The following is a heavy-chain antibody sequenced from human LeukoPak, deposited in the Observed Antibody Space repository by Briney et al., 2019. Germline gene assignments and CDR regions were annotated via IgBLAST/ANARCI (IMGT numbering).Heavy chain of an antibody. Sequence: GASVKVSCKASGYTFTSYDINWVRQATGQGLEWMGWMNPNSGNTGYAQKFQGRVTMTRNTSISTAYMELSSLRSEDTAVYYCARSLPNSSGYYAGWFDPWGQGTLVTVSS. CDR2: MNPNSGNT. CDR3: ARSLPNSSGYYAGWFDP. J-gene: IGHJ5*02. CDR1: GYTFTSYD. D-gene: IGHD3-22*01. V-gene: IGHV1-8*01.